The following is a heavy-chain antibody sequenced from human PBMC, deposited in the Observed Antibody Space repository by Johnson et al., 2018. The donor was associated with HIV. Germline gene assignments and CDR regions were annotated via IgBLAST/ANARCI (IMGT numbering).Heavy chain of an antibody. V-gene: IGHV3-20*04. CDR1: GFTFDDYG. Sequence: VQLVESGGGLVQPGGSLRLSCAASGFTFDDYGMSWVRQAPGKGLEWVSGINWNGGSTGYADSVTGRFTISRDNAKNTLYLQMNRLRAEDTALYYCAREWYSSSWYGALDAFDIWGQGTMVTVSS. CDR2: INWNGGST. J-gene: IGHJ3*02. CDR3: AREWYSSSWYGALDAFDI. D-gene: IGHD6-13*01.